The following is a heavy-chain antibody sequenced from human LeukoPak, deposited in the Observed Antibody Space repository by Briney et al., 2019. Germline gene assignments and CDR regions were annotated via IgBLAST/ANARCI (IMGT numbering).Heavy chain of an antibody. V-gene: IGHV3-74*01. J-gene: IGHJ6*04. CDR1: GLSFSTYW. D-gene: IGHD3-10*02. CDR2: VNSDGSTT. Sequence: PGGSLRPSCAASGLSFSTYWMHWVRQAPGKGLMWVAHVNSDGSTTSYADSVKGRFTISRDNAKNSLYLQMSSLRAEDTAVYYCAELGITMIGGVWGKGTTVTISS. CDR3: AELGITMIGGV.